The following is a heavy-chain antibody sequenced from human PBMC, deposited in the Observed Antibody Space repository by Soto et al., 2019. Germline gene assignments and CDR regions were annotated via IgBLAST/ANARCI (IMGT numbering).Heavy chain of an antibody. CDR2: INPYNGNT. CDR1: GYTFTNYG. Sequence: DASVKVTCKASGYTFTNYGVIWLRQAPGQGLEWMGWINPYNGNTNYAQKVQGRVTMTTDTSTSTAYMELRSMRSDDTAVYYCSRVPTDSTGYYKYYFDYWGQGTLVTVSS. V-gene: IGHV1-18*04. CDR3: SRVPTDSTGYYKYYFDY. J-gene: IGHJ4*02. D-gene: IGHD3-22*01.